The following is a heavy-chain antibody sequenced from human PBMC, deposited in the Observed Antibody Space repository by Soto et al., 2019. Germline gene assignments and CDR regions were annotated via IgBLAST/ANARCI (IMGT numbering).Heavy chain of an antibody. V-gene: IGHV3-48*02. D-gene: IGHD5-12*01. CDR3: ARDGDGYNYSFEF. J-gene: IGHJ4*02. Sequence: GGSLRLSCAASGFSFSTFRMSWVRQAPGKGLEWVSHISSSSSTRYYADSVEGRFTISRNNAENSLYLHMNSLRDEDTAVYYCARDGDGYNYSFEFWGQGTLDTVSS. CDR1: GFSFSTFR. CDR2: ISSSSSTR.